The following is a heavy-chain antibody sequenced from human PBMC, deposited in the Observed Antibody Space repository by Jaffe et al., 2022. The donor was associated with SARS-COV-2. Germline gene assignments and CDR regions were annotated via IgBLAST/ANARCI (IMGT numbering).Heavy chain of an antibody. J-gene: IGHJ4*02. CDR3: ARAQLLWFGELSGTFDY. D-gene: IGHD3-10*01. CDR2: IYYSGST. Sequence: QLQLQESGPGLVKPSETLSLTCTVSGGSISSSSYYWGWIRQPPGKGLEWIGSIYYSGSTYYNPSLKSRVTISVDTSKNQFSLKLSSVTAADTAVYYCARAQLLWFGELSGTFDYWGQGTLVTVSS. CDR1: GGSISSSSYY. V-gene: IGHV4-39*01.